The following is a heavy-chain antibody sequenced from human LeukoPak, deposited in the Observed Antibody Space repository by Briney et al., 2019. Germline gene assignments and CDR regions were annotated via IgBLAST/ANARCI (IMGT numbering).Heavy chain of an antibody. V-gene: IGHV3-48*03. CDR2: ISSSGSTI. D-gene: IGHD2-21*02. Sequence: GGSLRLSCAASGFTFSSYEMNWVRQAPGKGLEGVSYISSSGSTIYYADSVKGRFTISRDNAKNSLYLQMNSLRAEDTAVYYCARAPAYCGGDCYLYFDYWGQGTLVTVSS. CDR3: ARAPAYCGGDCYLYFDY. CDR1: GFTFSSYE. J-gene: IGHJ4*02.